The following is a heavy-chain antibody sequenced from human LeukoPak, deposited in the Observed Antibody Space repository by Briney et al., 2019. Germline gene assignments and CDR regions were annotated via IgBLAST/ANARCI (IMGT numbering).Heavy chain of an antibody. D-gene: IGHD5-12*01. V-gene: IGHV4-30-2*01. CDR1: GGSISSGGYY. J-gene: IGHJ4*02. CDR2: IYHSGST. Sequence: SETLSLTCTVSGGSISSGGYYWSWIRQPPGKGLEWIGYIYHSGSTYYNPSLKSRVTISVDRSKNQFSLKLSSVTAADTAVYYCARAGVATWQYWGQGTLVTVSS. CDR3: ARAGVATWQY.